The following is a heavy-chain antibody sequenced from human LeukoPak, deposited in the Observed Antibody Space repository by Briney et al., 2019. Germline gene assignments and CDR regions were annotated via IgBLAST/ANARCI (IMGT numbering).Heavy chain of an antibody. D-gene: IGHD3-22*01. V-gene: IGHV3-30*02. CDR3: ARAYYYDSSGYRSNWFDP. Sequence: GGSLRLSCAASGFTFSSYGMHWVRQAPGKGLEWVAFIRYDGSNKYYADSVKGRFTISRDNSKNTLYLQMNSLRAEDTAVYYCARAYYYDSSGYRSNWFDPWGQGTLVTVSS. J-gene: IGHJ5*02. CDR2: IRYDGSNK. CDR1: GFTFSSYG.